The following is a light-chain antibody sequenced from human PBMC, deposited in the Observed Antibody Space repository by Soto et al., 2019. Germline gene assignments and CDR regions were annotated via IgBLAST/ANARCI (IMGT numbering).Light chain of an antibody. CDR2: DVS. Sequence: QSVLTQPASVSGSPGQSITISCTGTSSDVGGYNYVSWYQQHPGKAPKLMIYDVSNRPSGVSNRFSGSKSGDTASLTISGLQAEDEAEYSCFSYSTSSSLYVFGSGTKVTVL. CDR3: FSYSTSSSLYV. V-gene: IGLV2-14*01. J-gene: IGLJ1*01. CDR1: SSDVGGYNY.